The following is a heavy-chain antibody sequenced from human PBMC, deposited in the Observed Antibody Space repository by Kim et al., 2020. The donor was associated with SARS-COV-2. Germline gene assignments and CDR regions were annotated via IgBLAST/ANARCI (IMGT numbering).Heavy chain of an antibody. CDR3: ARLRRYCSSTSCPTDKYYYYYYGMDV. J-gene: IGHJ6*01. Sequence: SVKVSCKASGGTFSSYAISWVRQAPGQGLEWMGRIIPILGIANYAQKFQGRVTITADKSTSTAYMELSSLRSEDTAVYYCARLRRYCSSTSCPTDKYYYYYYGMDVWGQRTTVTGSS. CDR2: IIPILGIA. V-gene: IGHV1-69*04. CDR1: GGTFSSYA. D-gene: IGHD2-2*01.